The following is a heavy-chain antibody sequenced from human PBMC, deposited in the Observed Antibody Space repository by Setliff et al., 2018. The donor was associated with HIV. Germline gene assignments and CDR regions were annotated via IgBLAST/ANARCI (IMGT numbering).Heavy chain of an antibody. D-gene: IGHD5-12*01. CDR3: ARPQGAYSGYDHFDY. V-gene: IGHV3-7*01. J-gene: IGHJ4*02. Sequence: LRLSCAASGFSFSSYWMTWVRQAPGKGLEWVANIKEDGSEKYYVGSVKGRFTISRDNAKNSLYLQMSSLRAEDTAVYYCARPQGAYSGYDHFDYWGQGTLVTVSS. CDR1: GFSFSSYW. CDR2: IKEDGSEK.